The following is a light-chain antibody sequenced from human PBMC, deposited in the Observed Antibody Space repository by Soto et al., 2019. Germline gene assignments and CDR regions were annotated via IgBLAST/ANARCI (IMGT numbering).Light chain of an antibody. CDR3: QQYTGPPTT. J-gene: IGKJ5*01. Sequence: EIVMTQSAATRSVSRWEIATLSCRASQSVSSNLAWYQQKPGQSPSLLIYGASSRATGIPDRFSGSGSGTDFTLTITRLEPEDSAVYFCQQYTGPPTTVGQGTRLEIK. V-gene: IGKV3-20*01. CDR2: GAS. CDR1: QSVSSN.